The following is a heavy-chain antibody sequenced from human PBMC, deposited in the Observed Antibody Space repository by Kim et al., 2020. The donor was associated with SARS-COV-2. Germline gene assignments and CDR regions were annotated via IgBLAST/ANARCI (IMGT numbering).Heavy chain of an antibody. V-gene: IGHV3-33*06. J-gene: IGHJ4*02. CDR3: AKERRKYCSGGSCHLEY. D-gene: IGHD2-15*01. Sequence: VTGRFTISRDNSKNMLYLQMNNLRAEDTAVYYCAKERRKYCSGGSCHLEYWGQGTLVTVSS.